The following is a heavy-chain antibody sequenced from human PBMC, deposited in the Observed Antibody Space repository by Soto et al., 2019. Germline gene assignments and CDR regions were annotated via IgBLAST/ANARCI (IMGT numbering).Heavy chain of an antibody. CDR3: ATTLLIGMDV. D-gene: IGHD1-26*01. V-gene: IGHV4-31*01. CDR2: IYYSGST. Sequence: QVQLQESGPGLVKPSQTLSLTCTVSGGSISSGGYYWSWIRQHPGKGLEWIGYIYYSGSTYYNPSLKXXVXILXDTSKNQFSLKLSSVTAADTAVYYCATTLLIGMDVWGQGTTVTVSS. J-gene: IGHJ6*02. CDR1: GGSISSGGYY.